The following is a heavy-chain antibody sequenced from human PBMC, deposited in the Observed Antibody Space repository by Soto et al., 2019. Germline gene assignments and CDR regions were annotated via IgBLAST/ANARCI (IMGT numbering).Heavy chain of an antibody. Sequence: EVQLVESGGALVQPGGSLRLSCAASGFTFSSYWMHWVRQAPGEGLVWVSRIKTDGSTTSYADSVKGRFTISRDHAKNTMYLQMNSLRAEDTAVYYCARVGVGHYEFDYWGQGTLVTVSS. V-gene: IGHV3-74*01. CDR2: IKTDGSTT. CDR3: ARVGVGHYEFDY. J-gene: IGHJ4*02. D-gene: IGHD3-16*01. CDR1: GFTFSSYW.